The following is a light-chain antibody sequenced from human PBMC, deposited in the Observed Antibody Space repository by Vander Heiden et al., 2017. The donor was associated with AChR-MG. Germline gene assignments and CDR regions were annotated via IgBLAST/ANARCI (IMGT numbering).Light chain of an antibody. Sequence: DIQMTQAPSTLTASVGDRVTISCRASQNMSSWLAWYQHRAGKAPRLLLYKASTLESGVPSRFSGSGSGTEFSLTISSLQPDDIATYYCQQDNSYPHTFGQGTKLEI. CDR3: QQDNSYPHT. V-gene: IGKV1-5*03. CDR2: KAS. J-gene: IGKJ2*01. CDR1: QNMSSW.